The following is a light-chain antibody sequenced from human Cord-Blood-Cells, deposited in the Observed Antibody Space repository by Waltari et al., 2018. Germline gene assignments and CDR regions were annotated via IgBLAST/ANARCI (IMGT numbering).Light chain of an antibody. J-gene: IGLJ7*01. CDR1: SSNIGSNT. CDR3: AAWDDSLNGPV. CDR2: SNN. Sequence: SVLTQPPPASGTPGPTVTISCSGSSSNIGSNTVNWYQQLPGTAPKLLIYSNNQRPSGVPDRFSGSKSGTSASLAISGLQSEDEADYYCAAWDDSLNGPVFGGGTQLTVL. V-gene: IGLV1-44*01.